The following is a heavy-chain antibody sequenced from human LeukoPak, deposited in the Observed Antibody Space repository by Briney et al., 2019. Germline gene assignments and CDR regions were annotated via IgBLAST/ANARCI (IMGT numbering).Heavy chain of an antibody. V-gene: IGHV3-30*04. D-gene: IGHD6-19*01. CDR1: GFTFSSYA. CDR3: ASQKAGYSSGCIDY. J-gene: IGHJ4*02. CDR2: ISYDGSNK. Sequence: GGSLRLSCAASGFTFSSYAMHWVRQAPGKGLEWVAVISYDGSNKYYADSVKGRFTISRDSSKNTLYLQMNSLRAEDAAVYYCASQKAGYSSGCIDYWGQGTLVTVSS.